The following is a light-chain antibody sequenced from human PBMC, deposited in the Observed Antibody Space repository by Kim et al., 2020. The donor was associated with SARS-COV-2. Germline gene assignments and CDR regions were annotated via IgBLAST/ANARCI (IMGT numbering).Light chain of an antibody. J-gene: IGKJ4*01. CDR2: AAY. CDR3: QQLNSYPLT. Sequence: ACVGDRVTITCRASKGISSYLAWYKQKQGKAHKLLIYAAYTLRSGVPSRFSGSGSGTDFTLTISGLKPEDFAIYSCQQLNSYPLTFGGGTKVDIK. V-gene: IGKV1-9*01. CDR1: KGISSY.